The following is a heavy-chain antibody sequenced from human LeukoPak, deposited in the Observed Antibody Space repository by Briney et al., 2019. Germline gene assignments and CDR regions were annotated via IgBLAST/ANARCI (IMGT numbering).Heavy chain of an antibody. Sequence: ASVKVSCKASGYIFTSNALHWVRQAPGQRLEWMGWINPNSGGTNHAQKFQGRVTMTRDTSISTAYMELSRLRSDDTAVYYCAREGDIVLMANNAFDIWGQGTMVTVSS. CDR3: AREGDIVLMANNAFDI. J-gene: IGHJ3*02. D-gene: IGHD2-8*01. CDR1: GYIFTSNA. V-gene: IGHV1-2*02. CDR2: INPNSGGT.